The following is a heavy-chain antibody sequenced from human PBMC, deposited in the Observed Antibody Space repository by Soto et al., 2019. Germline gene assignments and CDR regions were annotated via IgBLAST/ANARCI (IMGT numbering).Heavy chain of an antibody. D-gene: IGHD2-15*01. J-gene: IGHJ4*02. Sequence: EVQLVESGGGLVQSGGSLRLSCSASGFTFSSYAMHWVRQAPGKGLEYVSSIKNSGGSTKYVDSVKGRFTISRDNAKNTLYRQISRLRYEDTAGYYCAVVDGSYYFDCWGQGTLVTVSS. V-gene: IGHV3-64D*08. CDR2: IKNSGGST. CDR3: AVVDGSYYFDC. CDR1: GFTFSSYA.